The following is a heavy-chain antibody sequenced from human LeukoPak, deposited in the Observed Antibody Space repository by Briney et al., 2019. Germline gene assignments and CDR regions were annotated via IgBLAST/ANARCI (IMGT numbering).Heavy chain of an antibody. CDR2: ISFRGDST. CDR3: ARLSSFAFDI. J-gene: IGHJ3*02. Sequence: GGSLRLSCAASGFTFSSYAMTWVRQAPGKGLEWVSVISFRGDSTYYADSVKGRFTISRDNSKNTLYLQMNSLRAEDTAVYYCARLSSFAFDIWGQGTMVTVSS. CDR1: GFTFSSYA. V-gene: IGHV3-23*01. D-gene: IGHD3-16*02.